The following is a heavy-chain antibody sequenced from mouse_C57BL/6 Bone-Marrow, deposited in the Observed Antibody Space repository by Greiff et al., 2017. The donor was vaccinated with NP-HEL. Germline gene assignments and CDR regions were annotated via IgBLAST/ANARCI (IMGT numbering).Heavy chain of an antibody. CDR1: GYTFTTYP. J-gene: IGHJ1*03. CDR3: ARGYDGYYDWYFDV. CDR2: FHPYNDDT. Sequence: VQLVESGAELVKPGASVKMSCKASGYTFTTYPIEWMKQNHGKSLEWIGNFHPYNDDTKYNEKFKGKATLTVEKSSSTVYLELSRLTSDDSAVYYCARGYDGYYDWYFDVWGTGTTVTVSS. D-gene: IGHD2-3*01. V-gene: IGHV1-47*01.